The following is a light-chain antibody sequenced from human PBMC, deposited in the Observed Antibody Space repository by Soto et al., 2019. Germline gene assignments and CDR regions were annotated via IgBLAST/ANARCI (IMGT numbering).Light chain of an antibody. CDR1: SSDVGDYKF. V-gene: IGLV2-8*01. CDR3: SSYAGNNNVV. CDR2: EVS. J-gene: IGLJ2*01. Sequence: QSALTQPPSASGSPGQSVTISCTETSSDVGDYKFVSWYQQHPGKAPKLLIYEVSRRPSGVPDRFSGSKSGNTASLTVSGLQAEDEADYYCSSYAGNNNVVFGGGTQLTVL.